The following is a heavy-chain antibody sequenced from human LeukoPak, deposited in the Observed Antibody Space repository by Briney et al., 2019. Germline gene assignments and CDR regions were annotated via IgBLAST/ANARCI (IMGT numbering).Heavy chain of an antibody. J-gene: IGHJ4*02. Sequence: GGSLRLSCAASGFTFSTYSMHWVRQAPGKGLEWVAFIYYDGSNIYYADYVKGRFTISRDISKNTLYLQMDSLRAEDTAIYYCARDWKTNSFDYWGQGTLVTVSS. D-gene: IGHD1-1*01. V-gene: IGHV3-33*08. CDR2: IYYDGSNI. CDR1: GFTFSTYS. CDR3: ARDWKTNSFDY.